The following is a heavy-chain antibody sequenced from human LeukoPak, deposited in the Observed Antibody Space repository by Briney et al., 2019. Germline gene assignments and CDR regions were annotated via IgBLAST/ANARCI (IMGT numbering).Heavy chain of an antibody. D-gene: IGHD1-26*01. Sequence: GGSLRLSCAASGFTFSSYAMHWVRQAPGKGLEWVAVISYDGSNKYYADSVKGRFTISRDNSKNTLYLQMNSLRAEDTAVYYCAREAVGAPHFDYWGQGTLVTVSS. CDR1: GFTFSSYA. V-gene: IGHV3-30*14. CDR3: AREAVGAPHFDY. J-gene: IGHJ4*02. CDR2: ISYDGSNK.